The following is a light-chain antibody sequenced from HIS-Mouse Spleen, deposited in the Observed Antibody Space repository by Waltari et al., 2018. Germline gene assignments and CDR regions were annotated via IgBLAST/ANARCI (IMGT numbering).Light chain of an antibody. Sequence: QSALTQPPSASGSPGQSVTISCTGTSSDVGGYNSVSWYQQHPGKAPKLMFYEVSKRPSGVPDRFSGSKSGNTASLTVSGLQAEDEADYYCSSYAGSNNLVFGGGTKLTVL. CDR1: SSDVGGYNS. CDR2: EVS. V-gene: IGLV2-8*01. J-gene: IGLJ2*01. CDR3: SSYAGSNNLV.